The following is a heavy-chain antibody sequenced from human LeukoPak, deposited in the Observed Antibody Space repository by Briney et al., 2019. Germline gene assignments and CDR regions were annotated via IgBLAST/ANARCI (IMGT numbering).Heavy chain of an antibody. D-gene: IGHD5-24*01. J-gene: IGHJ4*02. CDR1: GLTVNSNY. CDR2: IYSGGTT. CDR3: ARALLARNGYNYSPNYFDY. V-gene: IGHV3-53*01. Sequence: PGGSLRLSCAASGLTVNSNYMNWVRQAPGKGLQWVSVIYSGGTTYYADSVKGRFTISRDNSKNTLYLQMNSLRAEDTAVYYCARALLARNGYNYSPNYFDYWGQGTLVTVSS.